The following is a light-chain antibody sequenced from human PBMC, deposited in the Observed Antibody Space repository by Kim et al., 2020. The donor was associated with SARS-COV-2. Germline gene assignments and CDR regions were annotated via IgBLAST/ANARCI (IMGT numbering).Light chain of an antibody. CDR1: QDIKSW. J-gene: IGKJ4*01. Sequence: DIQMTQSPSSLSAFVGDTVTITCRASQDIKSWLAWFQEKAEKAPKSLIYAASNLQSGVPSRFSGSGSGTDFTLTISSLQPEDSATYYCLQCYSYPLTLGGGTKLEI. CDR2: AAS. CDR3: LQCYSYPLT. V-gene: IGKV1D-16*01.